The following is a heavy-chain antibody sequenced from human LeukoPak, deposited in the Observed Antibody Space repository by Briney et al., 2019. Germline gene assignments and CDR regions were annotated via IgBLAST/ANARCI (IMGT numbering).Heavy chain of an antibody. Sequence: GGSLRLSCAASGFTFSSYSMNWVRQAPGKGLEWVSTISGSGGSTYYADSVKGRFTISRDNSKNTLYLHMNSLRAADTAVHYCAKLFGDYTNDAMDVWGQGTTVTVSS. V-gene: IGHV3-23*01. D-gene: IGHD4-11*01. CDR3: AKLFGDYTNDAMDV. CDR1: GFTFSSYS. CDR2: ISGSGGST. J-gene: IGHJ6*02.